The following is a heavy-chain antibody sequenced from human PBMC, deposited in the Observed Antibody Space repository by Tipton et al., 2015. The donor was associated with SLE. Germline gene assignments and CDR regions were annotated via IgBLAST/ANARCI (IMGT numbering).Heavy chain of an antibody. CDR2: IYYSGST. J-gene: IGHJ6*03. CDR1: GGSINNYY. D-gene: IGHD3-22*01. CDR3: ASGEVVAAPLEEYFYMDV. Sequence: TRSLTCTVSGGSINNYYWTWIRQTPGKGLEWIGCIYYSGSTNYNPSLKSRVTISVDRSKNQFSLKLSSVTAADTAVYYCASGEVVAAPLEEYFYMDVWGKGTTVTVSS. V-gene: IGHV4-59*01.